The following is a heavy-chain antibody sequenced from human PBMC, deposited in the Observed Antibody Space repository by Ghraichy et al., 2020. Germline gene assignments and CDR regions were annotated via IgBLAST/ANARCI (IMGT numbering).Heavy chain of an antibody. D-gene: IGHD3-10*01. V-gene: IGHV4-34*01. CDR1: GGSFSGYY. Sequence: SETLSLTCAVYGGSFSGYYWSWIRQPPGKGLEWIGEINHSGSTNYNPSLKSRVTISVDTSKNQFSLKLSSVTAADTAVYYCARGRITMVRGVIHYFDYWGQGTLVTVSS. CDR3: ARGRITMVRGVIHYFDY. J-gene: IGHJ4*02. CDR2: INHSGST.